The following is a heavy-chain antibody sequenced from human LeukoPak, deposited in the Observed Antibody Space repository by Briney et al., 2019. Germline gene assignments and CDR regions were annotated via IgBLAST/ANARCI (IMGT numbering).Heavy chain of an antibody. CDR3: ALFRIQLWLRSGSYFDY. CDR2: INHSGST. CDR1: GGSFSGYY. J-gene: IGHJ4*02. V-gene: IGHV4-34*01. Sequence: SETLSLTCAVYGGSFSGYYWSWIRQPPGKGLEWIGEINHSGSTNYNPSLKSRVTISVDTSKNQFSQKLSSVTAADTAVYYCALFRIQLWLRSGSYFDYWGQGTLVTVSS. D-gene: IGHD5-18*01.